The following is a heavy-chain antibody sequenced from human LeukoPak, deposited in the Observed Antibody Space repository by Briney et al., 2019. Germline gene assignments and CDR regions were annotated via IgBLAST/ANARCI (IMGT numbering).Heavy chain of an antibody. D-gene: IGHD3-10*01. Sequence: GGSLRLSCAASGFTFSSYSMNWVRQAPGKGLEWVSYISSSSSTIYYADSVKGRFTISRDNAKNSLYLQMNSLRAEDTAVYYCARESGFGELFPFSFDYWGQGTLVTVSS. V-gene: IGHV3-48*01. CDR2: ISSSSSTI. CDR3: ARESGFGELFPFSFDY. CDR1: GFTFSSYS. J-gene: IGHJ4*02.